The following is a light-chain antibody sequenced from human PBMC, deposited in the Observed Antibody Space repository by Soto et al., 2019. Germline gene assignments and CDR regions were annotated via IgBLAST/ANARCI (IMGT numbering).Light chain of an antibody. CDR2: DVS. V-gene: IGLV2-14*01. Sequence: QSALTQPASVSGSPGQSITISCTGTSSDVGGYNYVSWYQQYPGKAPKLMIYDVSNRPSGVSNRFSGSKSGNTASLTISGLQAEDEAEFYCSSYSSSSTSVVFGGGTKLTVL. J-gene: IGLJ2*01. CDR3: SSYSSSSTSVV. CDR1: SSDVGGYNY.